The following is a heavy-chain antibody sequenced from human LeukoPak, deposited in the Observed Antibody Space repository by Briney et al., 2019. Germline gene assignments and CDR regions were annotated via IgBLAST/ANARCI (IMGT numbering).Heavy chain of an antibody. CDR3: ARARIAAAGTGAFDI. CDR2: ISSSSAYM. J-gene: IGHJ3*02. D-gene: IGHD6-13*01. V-gene: IGHV3-21*01. Sequence: GGSLRLSCAASGFTFLTYTMNWVRQAPGTGLEWVSPISSSSAYMYYADSVKGRFTISRDDAKNSLYLQMNSLRAEDTAVYYCARARIAAAGTGAFDIWGQGTMVTVSS. CDR1: GFTFLTYT.